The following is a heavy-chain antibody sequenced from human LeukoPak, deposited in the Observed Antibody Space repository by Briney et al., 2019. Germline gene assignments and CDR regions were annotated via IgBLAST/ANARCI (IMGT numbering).Heavy chain of an antibody. V-gene: IGHV3-7*01. D-gene: IGHD3-22*01. Sequence: GGSLRLSCAASGFTFSSYWMSWVRQAPGKGLEWVANIKQDGSEKYYVDSAKGRFTISRENAKNSLYLQMNSLRAEDTAVYYCARGYYYDSSGVFDYWGQGTLVTVSS. CDR3: ARGYYYDSSGVFDY. J-gene: IGHJ4*02. CDR2: IKQDGSEK. CDR1: GFTFSSYW.